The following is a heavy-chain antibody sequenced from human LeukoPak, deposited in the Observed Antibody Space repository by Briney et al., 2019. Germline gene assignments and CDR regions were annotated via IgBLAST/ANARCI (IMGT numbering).Heavy chain of an antibody. CDR1: GFTFSTYA. CDR3: AKGCHDYNPFSW. J-gene: IGHJ4*02. D-gene: IGHD4-11*01. V-gene: IGHV3-23*01. CDR2: IKGGGGDP. Sequence: GGSLRLSCAASGFTFSTYAMGWVRQAPGKGLEWVSSIKGGGGDPFYVDAVNGRFTISRDNSKNTLFLQLDSLRAEDTAVYCCAKGCHDYNPFSWWGQGTLVTVSS.